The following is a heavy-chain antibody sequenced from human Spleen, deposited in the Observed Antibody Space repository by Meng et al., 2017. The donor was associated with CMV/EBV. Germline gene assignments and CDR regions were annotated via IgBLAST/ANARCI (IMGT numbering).Heavy chain of an antibody. Sequence: TDYNLHWFRQARGQGLEWMGWINPNSGGTNYARNFKDRVTLTRDTSINTAYMVLSRLTSGDTAVYYCARHLEEYRFGLAAQQNYFDPWAPGALVTVSS. CDR2: INPNSGGT. J-gene: IGHJ5*02. CDR1: TDYN. D-gene: IGHD2-15*01. V-gene: IGHV1-2*02. CDR3: ARHLEEYRFGLAAQQNYFDP.